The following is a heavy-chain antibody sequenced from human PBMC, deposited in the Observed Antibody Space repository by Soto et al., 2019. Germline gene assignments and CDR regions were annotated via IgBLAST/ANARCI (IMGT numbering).Heavy chain of an antibody. D-gene: IGHD2-15*01. CDR3: AREVVVAATVYYFDY. CDR2: IYYSGST. CDR1: GGSISSGGYY. Sequence: SETLSLTCTVSGGSISSGGYYWSWIRQHPGKGLEWIGYIYYSGSTYYNPSLKSRVTISVDTSKNQFSLKLSSVTAADTAVYYCAREVVVAATVYYFDYWGQGTLVTVSS. V-gene: IGHV4-31*03. J-gene: IGHJ4*02.